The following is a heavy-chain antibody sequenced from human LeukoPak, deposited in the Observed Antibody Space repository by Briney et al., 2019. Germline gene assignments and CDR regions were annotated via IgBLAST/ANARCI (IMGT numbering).Heavy chain of an antibody. D-gene: IGHD3-3*01. Sequence: GGSLRLSCAASGFTFSSYAMSWVRQAPGKGLEWVSAISGSGGSTYYADSVKGRFTISRDNSKNTLYLQMNSLRADDTAVYYCAKALRITIFGVVIIVDAFDIWGQGTMVTVSS. V-gene: IGHV3-23*01. CDR2: ISGSGGST. CDR3: AKALRITIFGVVIIVDAFDI. J-gene: IGHJ3*02. CDR1: GFTFSSYA.